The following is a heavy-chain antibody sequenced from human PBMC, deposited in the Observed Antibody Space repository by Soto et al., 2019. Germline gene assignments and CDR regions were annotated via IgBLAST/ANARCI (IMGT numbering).Heavy chain of an antibody. Sequence: SETLSLTCTVSGGSISSYYWSWIRQPPGKGLEWIGYIYYSGSTNYNPSLKSRVTISVDTSKNQFSLKLSSVTAADTAVYYCASGKMATTNDYWGQGTLVTVSS. CDR2: IYYSGST. J-gene: IGHJ4*02. D-gene: IGHD5-12*01. CDR3: ASGKMATTNDY. V-gene: IGHV4-59*01. CDR1: GGSISSYY.